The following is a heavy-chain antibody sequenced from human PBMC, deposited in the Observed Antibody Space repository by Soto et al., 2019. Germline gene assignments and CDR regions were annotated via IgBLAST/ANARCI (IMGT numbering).Heavy chain of an antibody. CDR1: GGSISSTNW. Sequence: QVQLQESGPGLVKPSGTLSLTCAVSGGSISSTNWWTWLRQPPGKGLEWIGNMYHSGSTNYNPSLKSRVAISVDKSQKQFSLKLNSVTAADTAVYFCARDRSSGTYYGSYGVFDIWGQGTMVTVAS. J-gene: IGHJ3*02. V-gene: IGHV4-4*02. CDR2: MYHSGST. CDR3: ARDRSSGTYYGSYGVFDI. D-gene: IGHD1-26*01.